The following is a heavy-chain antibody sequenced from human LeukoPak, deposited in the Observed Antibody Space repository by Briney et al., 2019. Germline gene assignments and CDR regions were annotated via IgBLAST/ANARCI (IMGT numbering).Heavy chain of an antibody. CDR2: IKQDGSEK. CDR3: ARDLDMGHDY. CDR1: GFTFSSYW. J-gene: IGHJ4*02. V-gene: IGHV3-7*01. D-gene: IGHD3-9*01. Sequence: GGSLRLSCAASGFTFSSYWMSWVRQAPEKGREWGANIKQDGSEKNYVDSVKGRFTIPRDNAENSLYLQMDSLRGEDTAVYYCARDLDMGHDYWGQGTLVTVSS.